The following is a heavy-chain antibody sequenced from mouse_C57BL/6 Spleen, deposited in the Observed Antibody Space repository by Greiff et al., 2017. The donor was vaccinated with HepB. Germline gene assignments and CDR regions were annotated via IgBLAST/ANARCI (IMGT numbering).Heavy chain of an antibody. D-gene: IGHD1-1*01. CDR2: IYPGDGDT. V-gene: IGHV1-80*01. CDR1: GYAFSSYW. J-gene: IGHJ1*03. Sequence: VQLQQSGAELVKPGASVKISCKASGYAFSSYWMNWVKQRPGKGLEWIGQIYPGDGDTNYNGKFKGKATLTADKSSSTAYMQLSSLTSEDSAVYFWARERYGSSYGYWYFDVWGTGTTVTVSS. CDR3: ARERYGSSYGYWYFDV.